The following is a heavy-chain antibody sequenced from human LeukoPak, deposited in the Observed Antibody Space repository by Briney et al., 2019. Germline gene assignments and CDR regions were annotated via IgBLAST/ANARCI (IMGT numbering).Heavy chain of an antibody. D-gene: IGHD2-8*01. Sequence: SETLSLTCTVYGASLSGYYWSWIRQSPGKGLEWIGEINHSGSTNYNPSLKSRVTISVDKSKNQFSLKLSSVTAADTAVYYCARGSRGVWGQGTLVTVSS. CDR1: GASLSGYY. V-gene: IGHV4-34*01. CDR3: ARGSRGV. CDR2: INHSGST. J-gene: IGHJ4*02.